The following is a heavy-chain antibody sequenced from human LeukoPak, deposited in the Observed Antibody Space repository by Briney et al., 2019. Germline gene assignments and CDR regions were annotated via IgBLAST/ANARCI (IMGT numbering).Heavy chain of an antibody. V-gene: IGHV4-39*01. CDR1: GGSISSSSYY. J-gene: IGHJ4*02. Sequence: TSETLSLTCTVSGGSISSSSYYWGWIRQPPGKGLEWIGSIYYSGTTYYNPSLKSRVTISVDTSKNQFSLNLSSVTAADTAVYYCARPAVKYSNYYFDYWGQGTLVTVSS. CDR2: IYYSGTT. CDR3: ARPAVKYSNYYFDY. D-gene: IGHD4-11*01.